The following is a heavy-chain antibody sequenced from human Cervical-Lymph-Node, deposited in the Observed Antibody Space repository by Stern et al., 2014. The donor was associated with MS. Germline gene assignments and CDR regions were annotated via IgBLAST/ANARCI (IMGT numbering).Heavy chain of an antibody. CDR1: GGSINSYY. CDR2: IYYTGIT. CDR3: ARIGRVGDAYNFDY. D-gene: IGHD5-24*01. J-gene: IGHJ4*02. Sequence: VQLVESGPGLVKPSETLSLTCTVSGGSINSYYWSWIRQPPGRGLEWIAYIYYTGITNYNPSLKSRLTISVDTSKNQFSLKLSSVTAADTAVYYCARIGRVGDAYNFDYWGQGTLVTVSS. V-gene: IGHV4-59*01.